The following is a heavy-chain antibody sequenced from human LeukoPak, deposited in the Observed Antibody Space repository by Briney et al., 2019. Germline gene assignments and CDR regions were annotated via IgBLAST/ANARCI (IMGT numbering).Heavy chain of an antibody. V-gene: IGHV4-39*07. CDR3: ARAGRATRITMVRALNLDY. CDR1: GASINSDTYY. D-gene: IGHD3-10*01. CDR2: IYYSGST. J-gene: IGHJ4*02. Sequence: SETLSLTCTVSGASINSDTYYWGWIRQPPGKGLEWIGSIYYSGSTYYNPSLKSRVIISIDTPKNQFFLKLSSVTAADTAVYYCARAGRATRITMVRALNLDYWGQGTLVTVSS.